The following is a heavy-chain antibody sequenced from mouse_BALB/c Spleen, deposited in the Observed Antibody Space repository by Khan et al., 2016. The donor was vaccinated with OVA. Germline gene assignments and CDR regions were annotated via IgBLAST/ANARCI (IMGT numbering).Heavy chain of an antibody. D-gene: IGHD2-2*01. V-gene: IGHV1S136*01. CDR1: GYTFTSYV. Sequence: VQLKQSGPELVKPGASVKMSCKASGYTFTSYVMYWVSQKPGQGLEWIGYINPYNDDTKYNEKFKGKATLTSDKSSSTTYMDLSSLTSEDSAVYYCTRGGYASFAYWGQGTLVTVSA. CDR3: TRGGYASFAY. CDR2: INPYNDDT. J-gene: IGHJ3*01.